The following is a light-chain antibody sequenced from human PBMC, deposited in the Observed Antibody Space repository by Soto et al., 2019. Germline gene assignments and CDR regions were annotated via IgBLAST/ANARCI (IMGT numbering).Light chain of an antibody. CDR3: QQSYSTPPT. CDR1: QSISSY. J-gene: IGKJ1*01. V-gene: IGKV1-39*01. Sequence: IQLTQSPSSLSPSVGDSVTITCRASQSISSYLNWYQQIPGKAPKLLIYAASSLQRGVPSRFRGSGSGTDFTLTISSLKPEDFATYYCQQSYSTPPTFGQGTKVEI. CDR2: AAS.